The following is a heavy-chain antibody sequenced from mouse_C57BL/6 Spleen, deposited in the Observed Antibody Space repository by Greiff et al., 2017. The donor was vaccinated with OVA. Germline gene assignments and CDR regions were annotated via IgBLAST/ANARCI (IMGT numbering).Heavy chain of an antibody. CDR3: ADQIYDGYYGWFDV. Sequence: QVQLQQSDAELVKPGASVKLSCKVSGYTFTDYTIHWMKQRPEQGLEWIGYIYPRDGSTNYNEKFKGKATLTADKSSSTAYMQLNSLTSEDSAVYFCADQIYDGYYGWFDVWGTGTTVTVSA. D-gene: IGHD2-3*01. V-gene: IGHV1-78*01. CDR2: IYPRDGST. J-gene: IGHJ1*03. CDR1: GYTFTDYT.